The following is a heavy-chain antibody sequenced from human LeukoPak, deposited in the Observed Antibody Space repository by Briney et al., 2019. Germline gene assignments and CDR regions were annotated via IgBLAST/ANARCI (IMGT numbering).Heavy chain of an antibody. CDR1: GGSLSSNSYY. CDR3: VRLTYDSSTYRYYFDC. D-gene: IGHD3-22*01. Sequence: AETLSLTCTVSGGSLSSNSYYWGWIRQPPGKGLEWIGTIYYSGTTYYNPSLKSRVTISADMSKNQFSLKLTSVTAADTAVFYCVRLTYDSSTYRYYFDCWGQGTLLTVSS. J-gene: IGHJ4*02. V-gene: IGHV4-39*01. CDR2: IYYSGTT.